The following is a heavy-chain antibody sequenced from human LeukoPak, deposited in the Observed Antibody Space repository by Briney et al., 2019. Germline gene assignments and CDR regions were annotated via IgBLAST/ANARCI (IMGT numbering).Heavy chain of an antibody. CDR1: GGSISRGSYY. V-gene: IGHV4-61*02. CDR3: AGNYYGSGSYYSEDRY. D-gene: IGHD3-10*01. Sequence: PSETLSLTCTVSGGSISRGSYYWSWIRQPAGKGLEWIGRIYTSGSTNYNPSLKSRVTISVDTSKNQFSLKLSSVTAADTAVYYCAGNYYGSGSYYSEDRYWGQGTLVTVSS. J-gene: IGHJ4*02. CDR2: IYTSGST.